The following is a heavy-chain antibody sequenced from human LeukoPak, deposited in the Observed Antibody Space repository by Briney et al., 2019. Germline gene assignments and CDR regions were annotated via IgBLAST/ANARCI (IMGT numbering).Heavy chain of an antibody. CDR2: IYYSGST. D-gene: IGHD1-26*01. Sequence: SETLSLTCTVSGGSISSGDYYWSWIRQPPGKGLEWIGYIYYSGSTYYNPSLKSRVTISVDTSKNQFSLKLSSVTAADTAVYYCARDREGSGSHDYWGQGTLVTVSS. V-gene: IGHV4-30-4*01. CDR3: ARDREGSGSHDY. J-gene: IGHJ4*02. CDR1: GGSISSGDYY.